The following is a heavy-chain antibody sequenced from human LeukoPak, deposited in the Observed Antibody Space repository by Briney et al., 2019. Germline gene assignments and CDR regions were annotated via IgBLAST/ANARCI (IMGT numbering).Heavy chain of an antibody. V-gene: IGHV4-59*12. J-gene: IGHJ4*02. Sequence: SETLSLTCTVSGGSISSYYWSWIRQPPGKGLEWIGYIYYSGSTNYNPSLKSRVTISVDTSKNQFSLKLSSVTAADTAVYYCARAGPKYSSGWYYFDYWGQGTLVTVSS. D-gene: IGHD6-19*01. CDR1: GGSISSYY. CDR2: IYYSGST. CDR3: ARAGPKYSSGWYYFDY.